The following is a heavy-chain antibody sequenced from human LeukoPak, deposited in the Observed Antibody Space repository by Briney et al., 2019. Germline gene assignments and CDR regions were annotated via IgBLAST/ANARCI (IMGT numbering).Heavy chain of an antibody. CDR1: GFTFSSYG. Sequence: GGSLRLSCAASGFTFSSYGMHWVRQAPGKGLEWVAVIWYGGSNKYYADSVKGRFTISRDNSKNTLYLQMNSLRAEDTAVYYCAKTTNYYDSSGYSYYFDYWGQGTLVTVSS. V-gene: IGHV3-33*06. D-gene: IGHD3-22*01. CDR3: AKTTNYYDSSGYSYYFDY. J-gene: IGHJ4*02. CDR2: IWYGGSNK.